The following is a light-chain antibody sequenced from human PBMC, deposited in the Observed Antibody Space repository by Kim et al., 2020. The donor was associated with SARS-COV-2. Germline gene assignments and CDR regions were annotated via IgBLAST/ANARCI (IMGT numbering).Light chain of an antibody. V-gene: IGLV9-49*01. J-gene: IGLJ3*02. Sequence: QPVLTQPPSASASLGDSVTLTCTLSSGYSNYKVDWYQQRPGKGPRFVMRVGTGGIEGSKGDGIPDRFSVLGSGLNRYLTIKNIQEEDESDYHCGADHGTGSKFVRVFGGGTQLTVL. CDR1: SGYSNYK. CDR3: GADHGTGSKFVRV. CDR2: VGTGGIEG.